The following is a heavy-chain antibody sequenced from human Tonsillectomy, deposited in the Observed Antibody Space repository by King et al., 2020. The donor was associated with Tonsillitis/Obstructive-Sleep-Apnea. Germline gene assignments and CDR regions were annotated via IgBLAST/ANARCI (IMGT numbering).Heavy chain of an antibody. CDR1: GFSFSTYF. V-gene: IGHV3-23*04. J-gene: IGHJ4*02. CDR3: AKEVWQPGLLFDS. CDR2: ISGSGDSA. Sequence: VQLVESGGGLEQPGGSLRLSCAASGFSFSTYFMSWVRQAPGQGLEWVSVISGSGDSAYYADSVKGRFTISRDNSQTTLYLQMNSLRVEDTAIYYCAKEVWQPGLLFDSWGQGTLVTVSS. D-gene: IGHD2-15*01.